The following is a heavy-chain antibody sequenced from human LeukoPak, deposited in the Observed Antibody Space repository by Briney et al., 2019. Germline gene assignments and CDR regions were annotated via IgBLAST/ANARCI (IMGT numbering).Heavy chain of an antibody. CDR2: ISAYNGNT. CDR3: ARDAGANGAGYYYYGMDV. D-gene: IGHD6-13*01. Sequence: ASVKVSCKASGYTFTSYGISWVRQAPGQGLEWMGWISAYNGNTNYAQKLQGRVTITRDTSASTAYMELSSLRSEDTAVYYCARDAGANGAGYYYYGMDVWGQGTTVTVSS. CDR1: GYTFTSYG. J-gene: IGHJ6*02. V-gene: IGHV1-18*01.